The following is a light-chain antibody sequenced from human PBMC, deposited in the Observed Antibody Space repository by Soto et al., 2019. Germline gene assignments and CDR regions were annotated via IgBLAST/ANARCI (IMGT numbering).Light chain of an antibody. CDR1: SSDVGGYEY. CDR2: DVT. V-gene: IGLV2-14*01. J-gene: IGLJ1*01. CDR3: GSITSSSTSV. Sequence: QSALSQPASVSGSPGQSITISCTGTSSDVGGYEYVSWYQHQPGKAPKLIIYDVTNRPSGVSNRFSGSKSGNTASLTISGIQTEDEADYYCGSITSSSTSVFGTGTKVTGL.